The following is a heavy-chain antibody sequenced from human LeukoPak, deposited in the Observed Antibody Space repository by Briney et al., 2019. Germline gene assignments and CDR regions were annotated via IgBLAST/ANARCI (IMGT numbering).Heavy chain of an antibody. V-gene: IGHV4-4*07. CDR3: ARDEARTGYIHY. D-gene: IGHD3-9*01. J-gene: IGHJ4*02. CDR1: GGSISSYY. CDR2: IYISGTT. Sequence: TSETLSLTCTVSGGSISSYYWSWVRQTAGKGLEWIGRIYISGTTNYNPSLKSRVTMSLDTSKNQLSLRLTSVTAADTAVYYCARDEARTGYIHYWDQGTLITVSS.